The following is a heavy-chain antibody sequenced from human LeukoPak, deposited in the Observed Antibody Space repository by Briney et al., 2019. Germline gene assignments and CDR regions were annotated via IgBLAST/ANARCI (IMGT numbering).Heavy chain of an antibody. Sequence: SETLSLTCAVYGGSFSDYYWNWIRQPPGKGLEWIGEINPSGSTNYNPSLMSRVHISVDTSKNQLSLSLTSVSAADTCVYFCARGRWGFTLVRGVLTPKKKGYYFDYWGQGTLVTVSS. CDR2: INPSGST. CDR3: ARGRWGFTLVRGVLTPKKKGYYFDY. CDR1: GGSFSDYY. V-gene: IGHV4-34*01. D-gene: IGHD3-10*01. J-gene: IGHJ4*02.